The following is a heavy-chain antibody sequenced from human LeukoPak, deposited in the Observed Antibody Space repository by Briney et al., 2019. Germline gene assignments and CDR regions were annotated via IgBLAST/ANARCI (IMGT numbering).Heavy chain of an antibody. J-gene: IGHJ4*02. CDR1: GFTFSTYG. D-gene: IGHD1-1*01. V-gene: IGHV3-33*01. CDR2: IWYDGSDK. CDR3: ARDRNVDYFDY. Sequence: PGGSLRLSCAASGFTFSTYGMHWGRQAPGKGLEWVAVIWYDGSDKYYADSVKGRFTISRDNSKNTLYLQMNSLRAEDTAVYYCARDRNVDYFDYWGQGTLVTVAS.